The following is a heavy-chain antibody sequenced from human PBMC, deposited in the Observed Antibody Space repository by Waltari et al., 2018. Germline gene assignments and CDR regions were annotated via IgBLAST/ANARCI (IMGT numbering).Heavy chain of an antibody. Sequence: EVQLVESGGGLVKPGGSLRLSCAASGFTFSSYSMNWVRQAPGKGLEWVSSISSSRSYIYYADSVKGRFTISRDNAKNSLYLQMNSLRAEDTAVYYCARDYGSGSFLDWGQGTLVTVSS. J-gene: IGHJ4*02. V-gene: IGHV3-21*01. CDR2: ISSSRSYI. CDR1: GFTFSSYS. D-gene: IGHD3-10*01. CDR3: ARDYGSGSFLD.